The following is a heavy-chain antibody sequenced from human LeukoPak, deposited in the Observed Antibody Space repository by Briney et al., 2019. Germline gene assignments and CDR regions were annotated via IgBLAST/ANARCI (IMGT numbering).Heavy chain of an antibody. CDR2: ISAYNGTT. D-gene: IGHD3-22*01. CDR3: AREVPYGTSVYYQPFDF. CDR1: GYTFTSYD. Sequence: GASVKVSCTASGYTFTSYDISWVRQAPGQGLEWMSCISAYNGTTNYAQKLKGRVTMTTDNSTSTAYMELRSLRSDDTAVYYCAREVPYGTSVYYQPFDFWGQGTLVTVSS. J-gene: IGHJ4*02. V-gene: IGHV1-18*01.